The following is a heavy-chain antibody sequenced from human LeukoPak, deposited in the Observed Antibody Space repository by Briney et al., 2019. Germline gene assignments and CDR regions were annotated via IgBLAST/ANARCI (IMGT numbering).Heavy chain of an antibody. D-gene: IGHD4-17*01. CDR2: MYHSGSS. CDR1: GYSISSGYY. V-gene: IGHV4-38-2*01. CDR3: AKVGAYGDYARHDY. J-gene: IGHJ4*02. Sequence: SETLSLTCDVSGYSISSGYYWAWIRQPPGRGLEWIGSMYHSGSSYYNPPPKSRITISVDTSKNQFSLKLSSVTAADTAVYYCAKVGAYGDYARHDYWGQGTLVTVSS.